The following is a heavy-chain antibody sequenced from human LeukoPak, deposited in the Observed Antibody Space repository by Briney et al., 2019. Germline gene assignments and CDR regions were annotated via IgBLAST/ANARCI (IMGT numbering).Heavy chain of an antibody. Sequence: PGGSLRLSCAASAFTFSSYGMHWVRQAPGKGLEWVAVISYDGSNKYYADSVKGRFTISRDNSKNTLYLQMNSLRAEDTAVYYCAKSGYSSGWYLDYWGQGTLVTVSS. CDR3: AKSGYSSGWYLDY. J-gene: IGHJ4*02. CDR2: ISYDGSNK. CDR1: AFTFSSYG. V-gene: IGHV3-30*18. D-gene: IGHD6-19*01.